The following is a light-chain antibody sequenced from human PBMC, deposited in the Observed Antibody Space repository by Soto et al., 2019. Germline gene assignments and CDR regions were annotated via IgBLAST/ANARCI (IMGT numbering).Light chain of an antibody. J-gene: IGKJ1*01. CDR3: QQSYSTPWT. CDR2: AAS. CDR1: QSISSY. V-gene: IGKV1-39*01. Sequence: DIQMTQSPSSLSASVGDRVTITCRVSQSISSYLNWYQQKPGKAPKLLIYAASSLQSGVPSRFSGSGSGTDFTLTISSLQPEDFATYYSQQSYSTPWTCGKGTNVEIK.